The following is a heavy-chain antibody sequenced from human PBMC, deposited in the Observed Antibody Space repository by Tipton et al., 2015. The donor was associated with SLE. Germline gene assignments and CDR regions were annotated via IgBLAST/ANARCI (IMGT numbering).Heavy chain of an antibody. CDR3: DTPPPFMSRFSMWWHPSKTRVPLRLILGAAADTAVYYCARHGYPEERWLQFNLEY. V-gene: IGHV4-59*08. CDR1: GGSISNYY. J-gene: IGHJ4*02. Sequence: GLVKPSETLSLTCRVSGGSISNYYWSWIRQPPGKGLEWIGYVSYSGTTDYNPSLKSRVSISVDTSKNQVSLKLNSVTAADTAGGTPDTPPPFMSRFSMWWHPSKTRVPLRLILGAAADTAVYYCARHGYPEERWLQFNLEYWGQGTLITVSS. CDR2: VSYSGTT. D-gene: IGHD2-21*01.